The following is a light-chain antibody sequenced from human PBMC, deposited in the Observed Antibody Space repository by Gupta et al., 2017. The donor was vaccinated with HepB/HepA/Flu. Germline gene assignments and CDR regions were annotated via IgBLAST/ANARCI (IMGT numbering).Light chain of an antibody. CDR1: SSDVGRYNY. CDR3: SSYTSSSSVV. Sequence: QSALSQHASVSGSPGQSITISCTGTSSDVGRYNYVYWYQQHPGTGPNVVVYDVTHRPSGVSNRFSGSKSGNTASLTISGLQAEDEADYYCSSYTSSSSVVFGGGTMVTVL. V-gene: IGLV2-14*03. CDR2: DVT. J-gene: IGLJ2*01.